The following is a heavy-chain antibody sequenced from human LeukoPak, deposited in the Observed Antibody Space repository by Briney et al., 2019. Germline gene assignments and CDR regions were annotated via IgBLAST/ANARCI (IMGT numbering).Heavy chain of an antibody. V-gene: IGHV1-18*01. J-gene: IGHJ3*02. CDR1: VYTFTTYG. D-gene: IGHD5-18*01. Sequence: ASVKVSFKTSVYTFTTYGITWVRRAPGQGLEWMGWISTYFGYTKYAQKFQGRVTMTTDTSTSTAYMELRSLRSDDTAVYFCARDSARGYSYGYNAFDIWGQGTMVTVSS. CDR2: ISTYFGYT. CDR3: ARDSARGYSYGYNAFDI.